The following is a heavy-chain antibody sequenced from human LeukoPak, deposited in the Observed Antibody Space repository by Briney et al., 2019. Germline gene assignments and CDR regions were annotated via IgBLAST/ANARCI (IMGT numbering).Heavy chain of an antibody. Sequence: GGSLRLSCAASGFTVGYNYMTWVRQAPGKGLEWVAAIYNSGSTYYADSVKGRFTISRDNAKNSLYLQMNSLRAGDTAVYYCVLGQFFQPFDYWGQGTMVTVSS. CDR3: VLGQFFQPFDY. CDR1: GFTVGYNY. J-gene: IGHJ4*02. D-gene: IGHD3-16*01. V-gene: IGHV3-66*01. CDR2: IYNSGST.